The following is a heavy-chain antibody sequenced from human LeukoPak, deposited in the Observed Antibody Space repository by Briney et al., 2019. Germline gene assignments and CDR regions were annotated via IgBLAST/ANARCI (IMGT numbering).Heavy chain of an antibody. CDR2: SDWDDDK. CDR1: GFSLSTSGMC. CDR3: ARINWGFRTPQYYFDY. Sequence: SGPSLLKPTQTLTLTFTFSGFSLSTSGMCVSWIRQPPGKALEWLARSDWDDDKYYSTSLKTRLTISKDTSKNQVVLTMTNMDPVDTATYYCARINWGFRTPQYYFDYWGQGTLVTVSS. J-gene: IGHJ4*02. D-gene: IGHD7-27*01. V-gene: IGHV2-70*11.